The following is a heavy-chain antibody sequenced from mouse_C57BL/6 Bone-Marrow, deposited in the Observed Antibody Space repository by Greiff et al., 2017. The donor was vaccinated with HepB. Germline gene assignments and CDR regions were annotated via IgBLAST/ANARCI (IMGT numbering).Heavy chain of an antibody. Sequence: QVTLKVSGPGILQSSQTLSLTCSFSGFSLSTSGMGVSWIRQPSGKGLEWLAHIYWDDDKRYNTSLKSRLTISKDTSRNQVFLKITSVDTADTATYYCARRSPYYSNFYWYFDVWGTGTTVTVSS. V-gene: IGHV8-12*01. CDR2: IYWDDDK. CDR1: GFSLSTSGMG. J-gene: IGHJ1*03. CDR3: ARRSPYYSNFYWYFDV. D-gene: IGHD2-5*01.